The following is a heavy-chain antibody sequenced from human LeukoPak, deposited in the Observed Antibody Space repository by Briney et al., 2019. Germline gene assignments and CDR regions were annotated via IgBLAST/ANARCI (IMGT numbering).Heavy chain of an antibody. J-gene: IGHJ4*02. Sequence: GASVKVSCKASGYTFTSYDIDWVRPATGQGLEWMGWMNPNSGSTGYAQKFQGRVTITRNTSIRTAYLELSGLRSEDTAVYYCPRGRSTGYPYFFEYWGQGTLVTVSS. CDR3: PRGRSTGYPYFFEY. CDR1: GYTFTSYD. D-gene: IGHD3-9*01. CDR2: MNPNSGST. V-gene: IGHV1-8*03.